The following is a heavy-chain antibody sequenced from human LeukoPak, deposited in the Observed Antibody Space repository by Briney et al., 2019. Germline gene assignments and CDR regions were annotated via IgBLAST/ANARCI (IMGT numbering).Heavy chain of an antibody. Sequence: PGGSLRLSCAASGFTVSSNYMSWVRQAPGKGLAWVSVIYSGGSTYYADSVKGRFTISRDNSKNTLYLQMNSLRAEDTAVYYCARGESITIFGVVQTSWAFDIWGQGTMVTVSS. J-gene: IGHJ3*02. D-gene: IGHD3-3*01. V-gene: IGHV3-53*01. CDR2: IYSGGST. CDR3: ARGESITIFGVVQTSWAFDI. CDR1: GFTVSSNY.